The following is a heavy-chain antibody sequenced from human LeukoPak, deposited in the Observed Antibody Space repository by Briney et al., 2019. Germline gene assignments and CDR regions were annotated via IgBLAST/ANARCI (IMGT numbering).Heavy chain of an antibody. Sequence: SETLSLTCAVSGGSISSSNWWSWVRQPPGKGLEWIGEIYHSGSTNYNPSLKSRVTISVDKSKNQFSLKLSSVTAADTAVYYCARDGYSGSPFDYWGQGTLVTVPS. D-gene: IGHD5-12*01. J-gene: IGHJ4*02. CDR1: GGSISSSNW. CDR2: IYHSGST. CDR3: ARDGYSGSPFDY. V-gene: IGHV4-4*02.